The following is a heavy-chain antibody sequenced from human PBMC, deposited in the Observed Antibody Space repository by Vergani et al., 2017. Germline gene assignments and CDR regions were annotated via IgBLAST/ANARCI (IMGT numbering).Heavy chain of an antibody. Sequence: QVQLVESGGGVVQPGRSLRLSCAASGFTFSSYAMHWVRQAPGKGLEWVAVISYDGSNKYYADSVKGRFTISRDNSKNTLYLQMNSLRAEDTAVYYCAREYIVVVPAAKSDVVDWFDPWGQGTLVTVSS. CDR1: GFTFSSYA. CDR3: AREYIVVVPAAKSDVVDWFDP. D-gene: IGHD2-2*01. CDR2: ISYDGSNK. J-gene: IGHJ5*02. V-gene: IGHV3-30-3*01.